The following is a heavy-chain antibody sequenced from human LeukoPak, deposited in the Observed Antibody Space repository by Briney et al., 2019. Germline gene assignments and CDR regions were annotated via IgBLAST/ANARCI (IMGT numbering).Heavy chain of an antibody. D-gene: IGHD5-18*01. J-gene: IGHJ3*02. V-gene: IGHV4-59*01. CDR2: IYYIAST. Sequence: KPSETLSLTCTVSGGPINSYYWSWIRQPPRKGLEWSGYIYYIASTNYTPSLNSRVTIPVDTSKNQFSLKLSSVTAADTAVYVCAREDTAMVRTAFDIWGQGTMVTVSS. CDR3: AREDTAMVRTAFDI. CDR1: GGPINSYY.